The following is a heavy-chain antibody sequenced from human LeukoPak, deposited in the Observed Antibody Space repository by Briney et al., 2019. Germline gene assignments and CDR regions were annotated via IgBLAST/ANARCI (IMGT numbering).Heavy chain of an antibody. J-gene: IGHJ5*02. CDR2: ISYDGSNK. Sequence: GRSLGLSCAASGFTFSSYGMHWVRQAPGKGLEWVAVISYDGSNKYYADSVKGRFTISRDNSKNTLYLQMNSLRAEDTAVYYCAKDAIVGATRWFDPWGQGTLVTVSS. D-gene: IGHD1-26*01. CDR3: AKDAIVGATRWFDP. V-gene: IGHV3-30*18. CDR1: GFTFSSYG.